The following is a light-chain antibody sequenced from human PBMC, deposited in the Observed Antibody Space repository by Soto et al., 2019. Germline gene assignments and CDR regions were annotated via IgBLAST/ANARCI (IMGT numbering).Light chain of an antibody. CDR2: GAS. V-gene: IGKV3-20*01. CDR1: QSVSSH. J-gene: IGKJ1*01. CDR3: QQYGTSPKT. Sequence: DTVLTQSPGTLSLSPGERATLSCRASQSVSSHLAWYQHKPGQAPRLLIYGASSRATGIPDRFSGSGSGTDFTLTISRLEPEDFAVYYCQQYGTSPKTFGQGTKVDIK.